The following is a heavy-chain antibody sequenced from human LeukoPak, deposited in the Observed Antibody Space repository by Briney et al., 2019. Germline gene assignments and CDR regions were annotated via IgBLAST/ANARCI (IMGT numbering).Heavy chain of an antibody. CDR2: ITSSGTP. D-gene: IGHD1-26*01. J-gene: IGHJ4*02. CDR1: GFTFSSYG. Sequence: GGSLRLSCAASGFTFSSYGMGWVRQAPGKGLEWVSSITSSGTPNYADSVKDRFVISRDNSKDTLFLQMNSLRLEDTAVYYCANTGSYSIYWGQGTLVTVSS. V-gene: IGHV3-23*01. CDR3: ANTGSYSIY.